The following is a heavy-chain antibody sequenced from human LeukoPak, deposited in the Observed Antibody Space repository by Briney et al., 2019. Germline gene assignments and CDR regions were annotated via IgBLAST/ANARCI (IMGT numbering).Heavy chain of an antibody. J-gene: IGHJ4*02. CDR2: ISKRGGST. CDR1: GFTFDNYA. CDR3: AKVKGGSGPFDD. Sequence: GSLRLSCAASGFTFDNYAMTWVRQAPGKGLEWVSSISKRGGSTYYADSVKGRFTISRDSSKNTLHLQMNTLRAEDTAVYYCAKVKGGSGPFDDWGQGTLVTVSS. V-gene: IGHV3-23*01. D-gene: IGHD6-19*01.